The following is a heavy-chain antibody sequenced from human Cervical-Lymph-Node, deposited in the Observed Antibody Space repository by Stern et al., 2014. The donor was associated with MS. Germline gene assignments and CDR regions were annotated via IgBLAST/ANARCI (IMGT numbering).Heavy chain of an antibody. Sequence: MQLVESGGGVVQPGRSLRLSCAASGFTFSSSGMHWVRQAPGKGLEWLASIWDDGSNRYYADSVKGRFTISRDNSKNTLYLQMNSLRAEDTAVYYCAREGGNTAEYFQHWGQGTLVTVSS. CDR3: AREGGNTAEYFQH. CDR1: GFTFSSSG. V-gene: IGHV3-33*01. CDR2: IWDDGSNR. D-gene: IGHD4-23*01. J-gene: IGHJ1*01.